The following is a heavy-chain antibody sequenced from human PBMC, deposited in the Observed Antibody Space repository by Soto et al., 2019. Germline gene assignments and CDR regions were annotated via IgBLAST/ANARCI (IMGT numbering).Heavy chain of an antibody. J-gene: IGHJ3*01. CDR2: VYHSGTT. Sequence: SETLSLTCTVSGGSISSAGFSWNWIRQPPGKGLEWVGYVYHSGTTSYNPSLKSRVTILLDRSKNQFSLTLNSVTAADTAVYYCARDWGYCSSSSCREPAFDVWGQGTVVTVSS. D-gene: IGHD2-2*01. CDR1: GGSISSAGFS. V-gene: IGHV4-30-2*01. CDR3: ARDWGYCSSSSCREPAFDV.